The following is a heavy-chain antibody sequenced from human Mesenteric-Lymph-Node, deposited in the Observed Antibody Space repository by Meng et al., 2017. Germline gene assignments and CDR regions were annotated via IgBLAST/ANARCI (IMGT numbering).Heavy chain of an antibody. CDR2: ISGSGDNI. V-gene: IGHV3-23*01. D-gene: IGHD4-11*01. J-gene: IGHJ6*02. Sequence: GESLKISCAASGFTFSSYWMHWVRQAPGKGLEWVSSISGSGDNIYYADSVKGRFTISRDNSLNTLYLHMNNVRAEDTAVYWATRDCSNFKDSYYYGMDVWGQGTTVTVSS. CDR3: TRDCSNFKDSYYYGMDV. CDR1: GFTFSSYW.